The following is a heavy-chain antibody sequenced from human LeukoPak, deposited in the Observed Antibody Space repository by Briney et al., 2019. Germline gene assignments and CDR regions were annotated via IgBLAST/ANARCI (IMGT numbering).Heavy chain of an antibody. J-gene: IGHJ4*02. V-gene: IGHV4-38-2*02. CDR1: GGSISSYY. CDR2: IYHSGST. Sequence: SETLSLTCTVSGGSISSYYWSWIRQPPGKGLEWIGSIYHSGSTYYNPSLKSRVTISGDTSKNQFSLKLSSVTAADTAVYYCARETRNYYDSSGYYSIDYWGQGTLVTVSS. CDR3: ARETRNYYDSSGYYSIDY. D-gene: IGHD3-22*01.